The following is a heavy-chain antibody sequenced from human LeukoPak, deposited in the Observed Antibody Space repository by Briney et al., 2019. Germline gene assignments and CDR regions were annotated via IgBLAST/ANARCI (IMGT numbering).Heavy chain of an antibody. D-gene: IGHD2-2*01. CDR3: ARDGGGPAAICMYDY. J-gene: IGHJ4*02. V-gene: IGHV1-18*01. CDR1: GYTFTSYG. Sequence: ASVKLSCKASGYTFTSYGISWVRQAPGQGLEWLGWFSAYDSNTNYAQKLHGRATMTTDTSTSTAYMKLRSLRSDGTAVYYCARDGGGPAAICMYDYWGQGTLVTVS. CDR2: FSAYDSNT.